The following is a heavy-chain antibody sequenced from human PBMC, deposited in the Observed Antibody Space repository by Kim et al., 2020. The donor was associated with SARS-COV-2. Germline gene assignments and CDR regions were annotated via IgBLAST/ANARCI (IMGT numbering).Heavy chain of an antibody. J-gene: IGHJ4*02. CDR1: EFTFSSLG. D-gene: IGHD2-15*01. CDR3: ANLPYCSGGSCYRGLGH. Sequence: GGSLRLSCAASEFTFSSLGIHWVRQAPGKGLEWMALISHDGSKTFYADSAKGRFTISRDNSKNTVYLQMNSLRAEDTAVYYCANLPYCSGGSCYRGLGHWGQGTLLSVSS. V-gene: IGHV3-30*18. CDR2: ISHDGSKT.